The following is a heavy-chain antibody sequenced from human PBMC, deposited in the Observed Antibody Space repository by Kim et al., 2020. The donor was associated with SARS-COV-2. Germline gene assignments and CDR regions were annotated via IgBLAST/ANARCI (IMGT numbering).Heavy chain of an antibody. V-gene: IGHV1-69*04. D-gene: IGHD6-13*01. J-gene: IGHJ5*02. CDR2: IIPILGIA. CDR3: ARVRSSWPVFLDP. Sequence: SVKVSCKASGGTFSSYAISWVRQAPGQGLEWMGRIIPILGIANYAQKFQGRVTITADKSTSTAYMELSSLRSEDTAVYYCARVRSSWPVFLDPWGQGTLVTVSS. CDR1: GGTFSSYA.